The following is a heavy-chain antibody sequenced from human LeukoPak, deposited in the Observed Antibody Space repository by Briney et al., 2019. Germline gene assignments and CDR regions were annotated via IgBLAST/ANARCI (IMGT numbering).Heavy chain of an antibody. CDR2: IIPIFGPA. CDR3: AVGLTGYYSDY. Sequence: GASVKVSCKASGGTFSSYAIGWVRQAPGQGLEWMGGIIPIFGPANYAQKFQGRVTITTDESTSTAYMELSSLRSEDTAVYYCAVGLTGYYSDYWGQGTLVTVSS. V-gene: IGHV1-69*05. J-gene: IGHJ4*02. CDR1: GGTFSSYA. D-gene: IGHD3-9*01.